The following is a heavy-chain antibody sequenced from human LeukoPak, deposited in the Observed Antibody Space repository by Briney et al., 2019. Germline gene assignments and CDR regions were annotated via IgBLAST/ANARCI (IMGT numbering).Heavy chain of an antibody. D-gene: IGHD6-13*01. CDR2: IIPIFGTT. CDR1: GGTFSSYG. V-gene: IGHV1-69*06. CDR3: ASPPLRRWYSSSWYLNAFDI. J-gene: IGHJ3*02. Sequence: SVKVSCKASGGTFSSYGITWVRQAPGQGLEWMGGIIPIFGTTNYAQKFQGRVTVTADKSTSTAYMELSSLRSEDTAVYYCASPPLRRWYSSSWYLNAFDIWGQGTMVTVSS.